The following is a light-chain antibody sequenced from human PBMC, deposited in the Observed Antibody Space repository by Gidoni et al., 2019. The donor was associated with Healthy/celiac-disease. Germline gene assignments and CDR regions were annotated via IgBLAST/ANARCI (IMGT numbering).Light chain of an antibody. CDR3: QQYYSTPRT. CDR1: QSVLYSSNNKNY. CDR2: WAS. Sequence: IVISQSPVSLAVSLGERATINCKSSQSVLYSSNNKNYLAWYQQKPGQPPKLLIYWASTRESGIPDRFSGSGSGTDFTLTISSLQAEDVAVYYCQQYYSTPRTFGQGTKVEIK. V-gene: IGKV4-1*01. J-gene: IGKJ1*01.